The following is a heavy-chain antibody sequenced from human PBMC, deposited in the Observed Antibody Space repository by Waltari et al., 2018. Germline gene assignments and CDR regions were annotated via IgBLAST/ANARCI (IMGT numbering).Heavy chain of an antibody. CDR1: GGTFSSYA. D-gene: IGHD1-1*01. V-gene: IGHV1-69*01. CDR3: ARRKLEPRNNGFDP. Sequence: QVQLVQSGAEVKKPGSSVKVSCKASGGTFSSYAISWVRQAPGQGLEWMGGIIPIFGTANYAQKFQGRVAITADESTSTAYIVLGSLRSEDTAVYDCARRKLEPRNNGFDPWGQGTLVTVSS. J-gene: IGHJ5*02. CDR2: IIPIFGTA.